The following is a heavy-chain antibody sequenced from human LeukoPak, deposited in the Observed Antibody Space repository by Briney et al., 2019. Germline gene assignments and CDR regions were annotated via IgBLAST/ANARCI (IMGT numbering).Heavy chain of an antibody. CDR1: GFTFSSYA. D-gene: IGHD6-13*01. J-gene: IGHJ4*02. CDR2: ISGSGGST. CDR3: AKGEAWDISSWIDY. Sequence: GGSLRLSCAASGFTFSSYAMSWVRQAPGKGLEWASAISGSGGSTYYADSVKGRFTISRDNSKNTLYLQMNSLRAEDTAVYYCAKGEAWDISSWIDYWGQGTLVTVSS. V-gene: IGHV3-23*01.